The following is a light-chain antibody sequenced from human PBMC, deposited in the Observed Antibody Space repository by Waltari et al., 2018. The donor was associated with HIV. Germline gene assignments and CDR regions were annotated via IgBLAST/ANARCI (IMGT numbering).Light chain of an antibody. CDR3: SSYTMDSYV. Sequence: QSALTQPASMSGSPGQSITISCTGTSSDVGAFHYVSWYQQHPGTAPKLLIFEVSSRPSGVSNRFSGSKSGSTASLTISGLQAEDEADYYCSSYTMDSYVFGTGTKVTVL. J-gene: IGLJ1*01. V-gene: IGLV2-14*03. CDR1: SSDVGAFHY. CDR2: EVS.